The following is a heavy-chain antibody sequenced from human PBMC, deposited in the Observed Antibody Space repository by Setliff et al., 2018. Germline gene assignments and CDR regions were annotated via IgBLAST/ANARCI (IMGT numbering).Heavy chain of an antibody. Sequence: GGSLRLSCAASGFTFSNVWMSWVRQAPGKGLEWVGRFKSKTDGGTTDYAAPVKGRFTISRDESKNTVYLQMNSLKTEDTAVYYCTTDPPGGLDVWGQGTKVTVSS. J-gene: IGHJ6*02. V-gene: IGHV3-15*01. CDR3: TTDPPGGLDV. D-gene: IGHD3-10*01. CDR2: FKSKTDGGTT. CDR1: GFTFSNVW.